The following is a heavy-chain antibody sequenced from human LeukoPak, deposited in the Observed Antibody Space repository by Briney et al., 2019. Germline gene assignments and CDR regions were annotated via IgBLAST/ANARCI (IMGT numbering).Heavy chain of an antibody. J-gene: IGHJ4*02. Sequence: SETLSLTCTVSGGSFSSDSWSWIRQPPGKGLEWIGYIYYIGSTNYNPYLKSRITISVDTSKSHFSQKLSSVTAADTAVYYCARVVGATGSSDYWGQGTLVTVSS. CDR2: IYYIGST. CDR1: GGSFSSDS. V-gene: IGHV4-59*01. D-gene: IGHD1-26*01. CDR3: ARVVGATGSSDY.